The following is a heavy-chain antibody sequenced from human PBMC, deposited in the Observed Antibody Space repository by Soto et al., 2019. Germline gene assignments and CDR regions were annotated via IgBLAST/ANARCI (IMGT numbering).Heavy chain of an antibody. CDR1: GFTFNNYA. D-gene: IGHD1-1*01. J-gene: IGHJ4*01. CDR3: AKGRGQNGHLAF. Sequence: EVQLLESGGGSVQPGGSLRLSCVSSGFTFNNYAMHWVRRPPGKGLEWVSSISHSVGTTYYAESVKGRFAIARDSLLNTLYLQMNGRRAEDSAVYYCAKGRGQNGHLAFWGVGTLVTVSP. CDR2: ISHSVGTT. V-gene: IGHV3-23*01.